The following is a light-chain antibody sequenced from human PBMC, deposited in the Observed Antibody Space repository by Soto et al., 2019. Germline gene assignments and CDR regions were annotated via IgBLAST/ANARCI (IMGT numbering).Light chain of an antibody. CDR2: DAS. J-gene: IGKJ1*01. Sequence: DIQMTPSPSTLSASVGDRVPITCRASQSISSWLAWYQQKPGKAPKLLIYDASSLESGVPSRFSVSGSGTEFTLTISSLQPDDFATYYCQQYNSYSRTFGQGTKVDI. CDR1: QSISSW. V-gene: IGKV1-5*01. CDR3: QQYNSYSRT.